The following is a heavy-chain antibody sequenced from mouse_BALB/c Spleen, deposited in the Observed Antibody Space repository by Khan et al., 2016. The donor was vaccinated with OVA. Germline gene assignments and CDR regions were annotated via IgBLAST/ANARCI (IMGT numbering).Heavy chain of an antibody. D-gene: IGHD2-14*01. V-gene: IGHV2-6-4*01. Sequence: QVQLKESGPGLVAPSQSLSITCTVSGFSFSRYNIHWVRQPPGKGLEWLGMIWGGGGTDYNSTLKSRLSISKDNSKSPVFLKMNSLQTDDTAMYYCARAYYRYDGYYAMDYWGQGTSVTVSS. J-gene: IGHJ4*01. CDR1: GFSFSRYN. CDR2: IWGGGGT. CDR3: ARAYYRYDGYYAMDY.